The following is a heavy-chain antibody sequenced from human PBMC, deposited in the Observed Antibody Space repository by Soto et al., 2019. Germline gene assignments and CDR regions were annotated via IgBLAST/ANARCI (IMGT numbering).Heavy chain of an antibody. D-gene: IGHD3-16*01. CDR3: ARGSRGTGAYYYYYMDV. Sequence: SETLSLTCAVYGGSFSGYYWSWIRQPPGKGLEWIGEINHSGSTNYNPSLKSRVTISVDTSKNQFSLKLGSVTAADTAVYYCARGSRGTGAYYYYYMDVWGKGTTVTVSS. J-gene: IGHJ6*03. CDR1: GGSFSGYY. V-gene: IGHV4-34*01. CDR2: INHSGST.